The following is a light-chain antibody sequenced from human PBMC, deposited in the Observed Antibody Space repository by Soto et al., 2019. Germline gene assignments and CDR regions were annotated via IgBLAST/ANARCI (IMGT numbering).Light chain of an antibody. CDR3: QQGYSTPWT. V-gene: IGKV1-39*01. CDR1: QSVTTY. CDR2: AIS. J-gene: IGKJ1*01. Sequence: DIRMTQSPSSLSASVGDRVTITCRASQSVTTYLHWYQQKAGEAPKLLIYAISNLQSGVSSRFSGSGSGTDFSLTINTLQPEDFATYYCQQGYSTPWTFGQGTKVEIK.